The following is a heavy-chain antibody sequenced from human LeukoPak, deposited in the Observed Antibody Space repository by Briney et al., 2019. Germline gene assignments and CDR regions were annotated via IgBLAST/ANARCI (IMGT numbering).Heavy chain of an antibody. J-gene: IGHJ5*02. V-gene: IGHV4-39*07. D-gene: IGHD2-2*01. CDR3: ARMYPLTWFDP. CDR2: IYDSGST. Sequence: PSETLSLTCTVSGASISGSGYYWGWIRQPPGKGLEWIGNIYDSGSTYYNPSLKSRVTISVDTSKNQFSLKLSSVTAADTAVYYCARMYPLTWFDPWGQGTLVTVSS. CDR1: GASISGSGYY.